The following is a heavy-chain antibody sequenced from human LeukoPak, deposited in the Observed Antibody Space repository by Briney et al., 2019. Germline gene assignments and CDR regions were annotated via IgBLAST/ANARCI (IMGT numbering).Heavy chain of an antibody. CDR3: ARAGRGYSYGLTDFDY. D-gene: IGHD5-18*01. Sequence: PGGSLRLSCAASGFTFSSYAMHWVRQAPGKGLEWVAVISYDGSNKYYADSVKGRFTISRDNSKNTLYLQMNSLRAGDTAVYYCARAGRGYSYGLTDFDYWGQGTLVTVSS. CDR2: ISYDGSNK. CDR1: GFTFSSYA. J-gene: IGHJ4*02. V-gene: IGHV3-30*04.